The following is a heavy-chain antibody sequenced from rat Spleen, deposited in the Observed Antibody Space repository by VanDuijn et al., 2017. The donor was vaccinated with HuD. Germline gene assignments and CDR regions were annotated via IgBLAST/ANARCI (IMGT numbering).Heavy chain of an antibody. Sequence: EVQLQESGPGLVKLSQSLSFTCSVTGYSITSNYWGWIRKFQGNKMEWMGYISYSGSTSYNQSLKSRISITRDTSKNQFFLQLNSVNTKDTATYYCARYGGYSGDFDYWGQGVMVTVSS. CDR3: ARYGGYSGDFDY. CDR2: ISYSGST. V-gene: IGHV3-1*01. D-gene: IGHD1-11*01. CDR1: GYSITSNY. J-gene: IGHJ2*01.